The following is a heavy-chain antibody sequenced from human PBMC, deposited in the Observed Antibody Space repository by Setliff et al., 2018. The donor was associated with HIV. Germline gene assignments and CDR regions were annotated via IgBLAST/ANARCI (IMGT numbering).Heavy chain of an antibody. D-gene: IGHD6-19*01. CDR1: GGSISSYY. J-gene: IGHJ2*01. CDR3: ASRLAVAGVYWYFDL. V-gene: IGHV4-59*01. Sequence: SETLSLICTVSGGSISSYYWSWIRQPPGKGLEWIGYIYYSGSTNYNPSLKGRVTISVDTSKNQFSLKLSSVTAADTAVYYCASRLAVAGVYWYFDLWGRGTLVTVSS. CDR2: IYYSGST.